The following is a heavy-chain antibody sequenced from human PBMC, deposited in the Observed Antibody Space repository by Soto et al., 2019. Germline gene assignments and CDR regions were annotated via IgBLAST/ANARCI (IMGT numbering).Heavy chain of an antibody. CDR1: GFTFSMHA. Sequence: EVQLVESGGDLVQPGGSLRLSCAASGFTFSMHAIHWVRQAPGKGLDFVSGLSGNGRSTYYANSVKGRFTISRDNSKNTLYPQMGSLRAEDTAVYYCARVRQDYGDYDYWGQGTLVTVSS. J-gene: IGHJ4*02. CDR2: LSGNGRST. V-gene: IGHV3-64*01. CDR3: ARVRQDYGDYDY. D-gene: IGHD4-17*01.